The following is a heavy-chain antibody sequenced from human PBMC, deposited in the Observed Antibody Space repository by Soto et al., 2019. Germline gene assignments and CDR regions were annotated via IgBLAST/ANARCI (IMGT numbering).Heavy chain of an antibody. D-gene: IGHD5-12*01. CDR2: IIPIFGTA. CDR1: GGTFSSYS. CDR3: ACAPEMATTHFDY. V-gene: IGHV1-69*13. Sequence: SVKVSCKASGGTFSSYSISWVRQAPGQGLEWMGGIIPIFGTANYAQKFQGRVTITADESTSTAYMELSSLRSEDTAVYYCACAPEMATTHFDYWGQGTLVTVSS. J-gene: IGHJ4*02.